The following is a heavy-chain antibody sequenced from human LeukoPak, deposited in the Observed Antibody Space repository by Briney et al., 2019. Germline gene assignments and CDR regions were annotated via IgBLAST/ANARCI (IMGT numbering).Heavy chain of an antibody. Sequence: ASVKVSCKASGYTFTGYYLHWVRQAPGQGLEWMGWINPNSGGPNYAQRFQGRVTMTRDTSISTAYMELNSLGSDDTAVYYCARDIVVVPSAHGMDVWGQGTTITVSS. CDR3: ARDIVVVPSAHGMDV. J-gene: IGHJ6*02. CDR1: GYTFTGYY. D-gene: IGHD2-2*01. CDR2: INPNSGGP. V-gene: IGHV1-2*02.